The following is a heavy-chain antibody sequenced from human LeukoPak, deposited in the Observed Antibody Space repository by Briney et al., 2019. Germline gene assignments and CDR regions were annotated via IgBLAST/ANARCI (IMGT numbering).Heavy chain of an antibody. J-gene: IGHJ4*02. CDR2: ISGSGGST. V-gene: IGHV3-23*01. CDR3: AKDRGSDITMVRGVIVWDY. D-gene: IGHD3-10*01. Sequence: GGSLRLSCAASGFTFSSYAMSWVRQAPGKGLEWVSAISGSGGSTYYADSVKGRFTISRDNSKNTLYLQMNSLRAEDTAVYYCAKDRGSDITMVRGVIVWDYWGQGTLVTVSS. CDR1: GFTFSSYA.